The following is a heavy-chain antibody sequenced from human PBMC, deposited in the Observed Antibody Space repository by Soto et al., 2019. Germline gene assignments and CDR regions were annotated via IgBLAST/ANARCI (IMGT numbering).Heavy chain of an antibody. V-gene: IGHV3-48*01. Sequence: GGSLRLSCAASGFTFSSYSMNWVRQAPGKGLEWVSYISSSSSTIYYADSVKGRFTISRDNAKNSLYLQMNSLRAEDTAVYYCARGRALYSNSMDVWGKGTTVTVSS. J-gene: IGHJ6*03. CDR3: ARGRALYSNSMDV. D-gene: IGHD4-4*01. CDR1: GFTFSSYS. CDR2: ISSSSSTI.